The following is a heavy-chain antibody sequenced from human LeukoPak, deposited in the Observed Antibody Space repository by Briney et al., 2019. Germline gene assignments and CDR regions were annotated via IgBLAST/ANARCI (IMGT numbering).Heavy chain of an antibody. D-gene: IGHD3-22*01. CDR2: IKQDGSEK. J-gene: IGHJ4*02. CDR1: GFTFSSYW. CDR3: ARGEAYYDSSGYVDY. V-gene: IGHV3-7*01. Sequence: PGGSLRLSCAASGFTFSSYWMSWVRQAPGKGLEWVANIKQDGSEKYYVDSVKGRFTISRDNAKNSLYLQMNSLRAEDTAVYYCARGEAYYDSSGYVDYWGQGTLVTVSS.